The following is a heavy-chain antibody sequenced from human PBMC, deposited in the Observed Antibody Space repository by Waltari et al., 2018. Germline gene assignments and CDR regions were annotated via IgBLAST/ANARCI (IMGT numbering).Heavy chain of an antibody. D-gene: IGHD6-19*01. Sequence: EVQLVESGGGLVQPGGSLKLSCAASGFTFSGSAMHWVSQASGKGLEWVGRIRSQANSYATAYAASVKGRFTISRDDSKNTAYLQMNSLKTEDTAVYYCTRHLDSSGWYPFDYWGQGTLVTVSS. J-gene: IGHJ4*02. V-gene: IGHV3-73*01. CDR1: GFTFSGSA. CDR2: IRSQANSYAT. CDR3: TRHLDSSGWYPFDY.